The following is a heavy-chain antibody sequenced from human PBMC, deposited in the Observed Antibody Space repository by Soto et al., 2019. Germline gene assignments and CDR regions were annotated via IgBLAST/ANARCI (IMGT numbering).Heavy chain of an antibody. Sequence: EMQVVQSGGGLVQPGGSLRLSCAGSGFTFSHHWMSWVRQAPGKGLEWVAKIKEDGSEKNYADSVKGRFTISRDNAKNSVYLQRNSLRAEDTAMYYCARDGLPFALDIWGQGTMVTVFS. CDR3: ARDGLPFALDI. V-gene: IGHV3-7*03. J-gene: IGHJ3*02. D-gene: IGHD3-16*01. CDR2: IKEDGSEK. CDR1: GFTFSHHW.